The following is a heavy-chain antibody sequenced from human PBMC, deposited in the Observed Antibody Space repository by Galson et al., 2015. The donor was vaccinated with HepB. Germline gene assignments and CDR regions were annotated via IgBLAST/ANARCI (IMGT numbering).Heavy chain of an antibody. CDR2: LSVNGDIS. CDR1: GFTFTRYT. Sequence: SLRLSCAASGFTFTRYTMGWVRQAPGTGLKWVTSLSVNGDISYYEDTVKGRFTISRDNSKKMVYLQMNGLRAEDTAVYYCAKVAILGATPHYFDYLGQGTLVTVSS. D-gene: IGHD3-16*01. CDR3: AKVAILGATPHYFDY. V-gene: IGHV3-23*01. J-gene: IGHJ4*02.